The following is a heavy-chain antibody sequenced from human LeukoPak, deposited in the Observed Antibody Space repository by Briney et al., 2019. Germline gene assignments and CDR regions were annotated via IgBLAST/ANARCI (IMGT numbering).Heavy chain of an antibody. Sequence: GGSLRLSCAASGFTFSSYAMHWVRQAPGKGLEYVSAISSNGGSTYYANSVKGRFTISRDNSKNTLYLQMGSPRAEDMAVYYCARDTDEAGFDYWGQGTLVTVSS. D-gene: IGHD5-24*01. CDR1: GFTFSSYA. J-gene: IGHJ4*02. V-gene: IGHV3-64*01. CDR3: ARDTDEAGFDY. CDR2: ISSNGGST.